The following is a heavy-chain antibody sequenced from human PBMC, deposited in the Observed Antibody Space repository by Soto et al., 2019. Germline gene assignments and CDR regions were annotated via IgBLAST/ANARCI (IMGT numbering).Heavy chain of an antibody. D-gene: IGHD3-22*01. V-gene: IGHV3-49*04. Sequence: PGGSLRLSCTASGFTFGDYAMSWVRQAPGKGLEWVGSIRSKAYGGTTEYAASVKGRFTISRDDSKSIAYLQMNSLKTEDTAVYYCTRDSYYYDSSGYDRAFDIWGQGTMVTVSS. CDR2: IRSKAYGGTT. CDR1: GFTFGDYA. J-gene: IGHJ3*02. CDR3: TRDSYYYDSSGYDRAFDI.